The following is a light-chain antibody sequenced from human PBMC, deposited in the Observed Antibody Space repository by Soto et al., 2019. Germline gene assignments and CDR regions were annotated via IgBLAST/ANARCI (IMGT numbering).Light chain of an antibody. Sequence: QSALTQPASVSGSPGQSITISCTGTSSDVGGYNYVSWYQQHPGKAPKLMIYDVSNRPSGVSNRFSGSKSGNTASLTISGLQAEAEADYYCSSSTSSSTLVIFGTGTKLTVL. J-gene: IGLJ1*01. CDR2: DVS. CDR1: SSDVGGYNY. V-gene: IGLV2-14*01. CDR3: SSSTSSSTLVI.